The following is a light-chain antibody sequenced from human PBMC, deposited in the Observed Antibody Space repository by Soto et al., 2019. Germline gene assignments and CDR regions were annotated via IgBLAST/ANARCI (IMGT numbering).Light chain of an antibody. Sequence: RMTQSAASLSASFGDRVTSTCRASQSTSTYLNWYEQKPGKAPNILIYGASNLQSGVPSRFSGGGYGTDFNLTISSLQTEDVAAYYCQKYNSAPLTFGGGTKVDIK. J-gene: IGKJ4*01. V-gene: IGKV1-39*01. CDR3: QKYNSAPLT. CDR1: QSTSTY. CDR2: GAS.